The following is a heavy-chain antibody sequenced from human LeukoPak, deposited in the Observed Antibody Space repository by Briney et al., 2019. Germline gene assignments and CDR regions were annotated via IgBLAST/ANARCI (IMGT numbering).Heavy chain of an antibody. CDR2: ISAYNGKT. Sequence: GGPVKVSCKASGYTFTSYGISWVRQAPGQGLAWMGWISAYNGKTDYAQELQDRVTMTTDTSTSTAYMELRSLRSDDTAVYYCARGGVRFSMGDVFDIWGQGTLVTVSS. CDR1: GYTFTSYG. J-gene: IGHJ4*02. D-gene: IGHD2-21*01. V-gene: IGHV1-18*01. CDR3: ARGGVRFSMGDVFDI.